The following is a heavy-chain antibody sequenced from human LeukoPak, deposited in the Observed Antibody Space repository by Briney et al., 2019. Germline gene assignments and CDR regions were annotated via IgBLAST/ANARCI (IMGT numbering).Heavy chain of an antibody. V-gene: IGHV4-39*01. CDR2: IYYSGST. D-gene: IGHD4-11*01. CDR1: GGSISITNYY. CDR3: ASLVTTVLDFDY. Sequence: SETLSLTCAASGGSISITNYYWGWIRQPPGKGLEWIGSIYYSGSTYYNPSLKSRVTISVDTSKNQFSLKLSSVTAADTAVYYCASLVTTVLDFDYWGQGTLVTVSS. J-gene: IGHJ4*02.